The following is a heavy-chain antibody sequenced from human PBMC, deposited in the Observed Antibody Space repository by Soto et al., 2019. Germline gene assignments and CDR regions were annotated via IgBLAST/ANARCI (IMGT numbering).Heavy chain of an antibody. D-gene: IGHD5-12*01. CDR2: ISSSSSYI. CDR3: ARDKSTMRGLVDY. J-gene: IGHJ4*02. Sequence: GGSLRLSCAASGFTFSSYSMNWVRQAPGKGLEWVSSISSSSSYIYYADSVKGRFTISRDNAKNSLYLQMNSLRAEDTAVYYCARDKSTMRGLVDYWGQGTLVTVSS. CDR1: GFTFSSYS. V-gene: IGHV3-21*01.